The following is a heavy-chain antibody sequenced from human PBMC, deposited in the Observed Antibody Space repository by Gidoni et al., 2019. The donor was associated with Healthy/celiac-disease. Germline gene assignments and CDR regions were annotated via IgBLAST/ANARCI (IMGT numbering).Heavy chain of an antibody. CDR1: GYSFTSYW. Sequence: EVQLVQSGAELNKPGQSLQISCKGSGYSFTSYWSGWVSQMPGKGLEWMGIIYPGDSDTRYSPSFQGQVTISADKSISTAYLQWSSLKASDTAMYYCARARFLVPAQPAGWFDPWGQGTLVTVSS. CDR3: ARARFLVPAQPAGWFDP. J-gene: IGHJ5*02. V-gene: IGHV5-51*01. D-gene: IGHD2-8*02. CDR2: IYPGDSDT.